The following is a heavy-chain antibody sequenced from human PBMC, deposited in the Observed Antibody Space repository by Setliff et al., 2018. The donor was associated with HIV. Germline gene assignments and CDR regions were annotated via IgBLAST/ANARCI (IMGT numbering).Heavy chain of an antibody. J-gene: IGHJ5*02. CDR2: ISSDNGNT. D-gene: IGHD2-15*01. V-gene: IGHV1-18*01. CDR1: GYSFRNYD. Sequence: ASVKVSCKASGYSFRNYDLNWVRQAPGQGLEWMGWISSDNGNTIYAQKFQGRVAMTIDTSTSTARMELRSLTSDDTAVYYCARLSCTDGNCFPYNWFDPWGQGTLVTVSS. CDR3: ARLSCTDGNCFPYNWFDP.